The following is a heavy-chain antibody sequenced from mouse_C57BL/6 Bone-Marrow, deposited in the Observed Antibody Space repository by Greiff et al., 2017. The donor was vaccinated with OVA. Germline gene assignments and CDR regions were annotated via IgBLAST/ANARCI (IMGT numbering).Heavy chain of an antibody. CDR3: AREGYYFDY. J-gene: IGHJ2*01. Sequence: VQLQQPGAELVMPGASVKLSCKASGYTFTSYWMHWVKQRPGQGLEWIGEIDPSDSYTTYNQKFKGKSTLTVDKSSSTAYMQLSSLTSEDSAVDYCAREGYYFDYWGQGTTLTVSS. CDR1: GYTFTSYW. V-gene: IGHV1-69*01. CDR2: IDPSDSYT.